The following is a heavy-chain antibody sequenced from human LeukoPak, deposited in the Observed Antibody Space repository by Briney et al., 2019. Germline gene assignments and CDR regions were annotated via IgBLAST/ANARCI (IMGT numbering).Heavy chain of an antibody. J-gene: IGHJ4*02. CDR2: INPSGGST. D-gene: IGHD3-10*01. CDR3: ARALLWFGEPSHIDY. Sequence: ASVKVSCKASGYTFTSYYMHWVRQAPGQGLEWMGIINPSGGSTRYAQMFQGRVTMTRDTSTSTAYMELRSLRSDDTAVYYCARALLWFGEPSHIDYWGQGTLVTASS. V-gene: IGHV1-46*01. CDR1: GYTFTSYY.